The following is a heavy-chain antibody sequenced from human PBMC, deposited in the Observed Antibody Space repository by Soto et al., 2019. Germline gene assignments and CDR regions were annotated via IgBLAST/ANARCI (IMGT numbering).Heavy chain of an antibody. CDR1: GGSFSGYY. J-gene: IGHJ4*02. D-gene: IGHD5-12*01. Sequence: SETLSLTCAVYGGSFSGYYWSWIRQPPGEGLEWIGEINHSGSTNYNPSLKSRVTISVDTSKNQFSLKLSLRSDDTAVYYCARGMAWSGYDPNPGYFDYWGQGTLVTVSS. V-gene: IGHV4-34*01. CDR3: ARGMAWSGYDPNPGYFDY. CDR2: INHSGST.